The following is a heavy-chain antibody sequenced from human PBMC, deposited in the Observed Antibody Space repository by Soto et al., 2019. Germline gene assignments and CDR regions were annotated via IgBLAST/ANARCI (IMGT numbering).Heavy chain of an antibody. CDR1: GFDLGSYW. CDR2: INDYGTTI. Sequence: GGSLRLSCAASGFDLGSYWMHWVRQAPGKGLVWVSRINDYGTTINYAESVEGRFTISRDDAKSEVYLQMNNLRAEDTAVYYCARGGLEPFDYWGQGALVTVSS. V-gene: IGHV3-74*01. D-gene: IGHD1-1*01. CDR3: ARGGLEPFDY. J-gene: IGHJ4*02.